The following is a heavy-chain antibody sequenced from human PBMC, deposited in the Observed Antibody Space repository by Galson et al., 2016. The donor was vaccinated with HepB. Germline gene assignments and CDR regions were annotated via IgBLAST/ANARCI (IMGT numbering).Heavy chain of an antibody. CDR3: ARGLRYSSGWYSVLFAFDI. Sequence: SVKVSCKASGYTFTSYYMHWVRQAPGQGLEWMGIINPSGGSTSYAQKFQGRVTMTRDTSTSTVNMELSSLRPEDTAVYYCARGLRYSSGWYSVLFAFDIWGQGTMVTVSS. CDR2: INPSGGST. D-gene: IGHD6-19*01. J-gene: IGHJ3*02. V-gene: IGHV1-46*03. CDR1: GYTFTSYY.